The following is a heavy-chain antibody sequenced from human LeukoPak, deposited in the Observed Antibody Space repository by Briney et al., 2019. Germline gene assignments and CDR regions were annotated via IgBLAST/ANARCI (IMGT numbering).Heavy chain of an antibody. CDR3: ARDLLTGEGNE. J-gene: IGHJ4*02. D-gene: IGHD7-27*01. CDR1: GFTFTNYW. V-gene: IGHV3-7*01. CDR2: IKQDGSEK. Sequence: GGSLRLSCTASGFTFTNYWLNWVRQAPGKGLEWVANIKQDGSEKYYVDSVKGRFTISSDNSKNTLYLQTNSLRAEDTAVYYCARDLLTGEGNEWRQGTLVTVSS.